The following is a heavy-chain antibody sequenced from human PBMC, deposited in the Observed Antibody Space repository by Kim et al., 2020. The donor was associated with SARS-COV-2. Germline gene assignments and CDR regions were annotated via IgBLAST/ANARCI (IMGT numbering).Heavy chain of an antibody. V-gene: IGHV4-39*01. D-gene: IGHD3-3*01. CDR1: GGSISSSSYY. CDR3: ARHIWGAIFGVVIIPGSSFDP. J-gene: IGHJ5*02. Sequence: SETLSLTCTVSGGSISSSSYYWGWIRQPPGKGREWIGSIYYSGSTYYNPSLKSRVTISVDTCKKQLSLKLGSVTGADTALYYCARHIWGAIFGVVIIPGSSFDPWGKGTLATVSS. CDR2: IYYSGST.